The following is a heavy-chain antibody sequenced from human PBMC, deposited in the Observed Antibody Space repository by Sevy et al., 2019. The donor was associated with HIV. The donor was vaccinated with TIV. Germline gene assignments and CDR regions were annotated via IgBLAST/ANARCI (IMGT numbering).Heavy chain of an antibody. Sequence: GGSLRLSCAASGFTFSSYEMNWVRQALGKGLEWVSYISSSGSTIYYADSVKGRFTISRDNAKNSLYLQMNSLRAEDTAVYYCARDIPSGDFWSGYYSLGSYWGQGTLVTVSS. CDR1: GFTFSSYE. V-gene: IGHV3-48*03. J-gene: IGHJ4*02. D-gene: IGHD3-3*01. CDR2: ISSSGSTI. CDR3: ARDIPSGDFWSGYYSLGSY.